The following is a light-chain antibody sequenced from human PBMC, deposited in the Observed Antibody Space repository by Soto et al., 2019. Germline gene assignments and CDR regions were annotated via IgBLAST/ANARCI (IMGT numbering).Light chain of an antibody. J-gene: IGKJ1*01. CDR2: WAS. CDR1: QSVLYSSNSKNY. CDR3: QKYYSNPK. V-gene: IGKV4-1*01. Sequence: DNVMTQSPDSLAVSLGERATINCRSSQSVLYSSNSKNYIAWYQQKAGQPPRLLIYWASTRESGVPDRFSGSGSGIDFTLTINSLQAENVEFYSCQKYYSNPKFGQGPKGEIK.